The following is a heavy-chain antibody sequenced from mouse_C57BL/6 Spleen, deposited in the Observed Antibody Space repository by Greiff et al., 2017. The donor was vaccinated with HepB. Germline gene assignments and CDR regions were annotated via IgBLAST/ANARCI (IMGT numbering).Heavy chain of an antibody. CDR3: ARGEGYSFAY. CDR2: IDPSDSYT. Sequence: QVQLQQPGAELVMPGASVKLSCKASGYTFTSYWMHWVKQRPGQGLEWIGEIDPSDSYTNYNQKFKGKSTLTVDKSSSTAYMLLSSLTSEDSAVYYCARGEGYSFAYWGQGTLVTVSA. V-gene: IGHV1-69*01. J-gene: IGHJ3*01. CDR1: GYTFTSYW. D-gene: IGHD2-3*01.